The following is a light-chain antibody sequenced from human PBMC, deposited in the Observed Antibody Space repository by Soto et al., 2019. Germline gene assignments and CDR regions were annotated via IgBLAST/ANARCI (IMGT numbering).Light chain of an antibody. V-gene: IGLV2-23*01. CDR3: SSDAGSVV. Sequence: QSALTQPASVSGSPGQSITISCTGTSSDVGSYNLVSWYQQHPGKAPKLMIYEGSKRPSGFSNRFSGTKSGTTASLTISGLQAEDEADYYCSSDAGSVVFGGGTKLTVL. CDR2: EGS. CDR1: SSDVGSYNL. J-gene: IGLJ2*01.